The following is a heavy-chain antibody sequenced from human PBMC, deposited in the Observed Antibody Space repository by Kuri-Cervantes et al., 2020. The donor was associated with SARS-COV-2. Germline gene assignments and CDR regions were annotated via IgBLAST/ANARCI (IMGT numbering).Heavy chain of an antibody. D-gene: IGHD5-12*01. CDR3: ASTSFVDIVATSEYYYYYYYMDV. J-gene: IGHJ6*03. CDR2: IIPIFGTA. V-gene: IGHV1-69*06. CDR1: GGTFSSYT. Sequence: SVKVSCKASGGTFSSYTISWVRQAPGQGLEWMGGIIPIFGTANYAQKFQGRVTITADKSTSTAYMELSSLRSEDTAVYYCASTSFVDIVATSEYYYYYYYMDVWGKGTTVTVSS.